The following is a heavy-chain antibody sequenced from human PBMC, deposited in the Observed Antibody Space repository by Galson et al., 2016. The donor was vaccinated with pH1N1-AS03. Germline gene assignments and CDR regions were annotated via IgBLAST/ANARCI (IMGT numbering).Heavy chain of an antibody. D-gene: IGHD2-2*01. CDR1: GYIFTGFY. Sequence: SVKVSCKASGYIFTGFYVHWVRQAPGQGLEWMGWINPNNGVTNYAQKFQAWVTMTGDTSISTDHMELYGLKSDDTAVYYCARDPRGPCSSSTCPTAYYFGMDVWGQGTTVIVSS. J-gene: IGHJ6*02. CDR2: INPNNGVT. V-gene: IGHV1-2*04. CDR3: ARDPRGPCSSSTCPTAYYFGMDV.